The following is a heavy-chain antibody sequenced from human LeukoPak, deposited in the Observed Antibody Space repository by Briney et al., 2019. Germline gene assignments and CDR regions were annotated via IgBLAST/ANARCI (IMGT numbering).Heavy chain of an antibody. D-gene: IGHD3-22*01. J-gene: IGHJ4*02. CDR1: GGSFSGYY. CDR2: INHSGST. V-gene: IGHV4-34*01. Sequence: SSETLSLTCAVYGGSFSGYYWSWIRQPPGKGLEWIGEINHSGSTNYNPSLKSRVTISVDTSKNQFSLKLSSVTAADTAVYYCARGDYYDSRGYYYRQPFDYWGQGTLVTVSS. CDR3: ARGDYYDSRGYYYRQPFDY.